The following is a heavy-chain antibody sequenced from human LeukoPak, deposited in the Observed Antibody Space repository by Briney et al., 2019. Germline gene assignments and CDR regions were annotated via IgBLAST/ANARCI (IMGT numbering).Heavy chain of an antibody. J-gene: IGHJ3*02. CDR1: GFTFSTYG. D-gene: IGHD6-19*01. CDR3: ARVKTSGWLDAFDI. Sequence: PGGSLRLSCAASGFTFSTYGMHWVRQAPGKGLEWVALIWYDGSHKYYADSVKGRFTISRDNSKNTLYLQMNSLRAEDTAVYYCARVKTSGWLDAFDIWGQGTMVTLSS. CDR2: IWYDGSHK. V-gene: IGHV3-33*01.